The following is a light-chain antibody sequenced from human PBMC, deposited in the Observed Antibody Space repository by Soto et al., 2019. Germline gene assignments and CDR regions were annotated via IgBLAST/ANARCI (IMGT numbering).Light chain of an antibody. V-gene: IGLV2-14*01. CDR3: SSYTSSSTLV. Sequence: QPASVSGSPGQSITISCTGTSSDVGGYNYVSWYQQHPGKAPKLMIYDVSNRPSGVSNRFSGSKSGNTASLTISGLQAEDEADYYCSSYTSSSTLVFGGGTKVTVL. J-gene: IGLJ2*01. CDR1: SSDVGGYNY. CDR2: DVS.